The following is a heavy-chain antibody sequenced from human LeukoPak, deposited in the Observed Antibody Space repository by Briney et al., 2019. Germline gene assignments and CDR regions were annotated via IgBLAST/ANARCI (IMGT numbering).Heavy chain of an antibody. J-gene: IGHJ4*02. CDR1: GGSISSGSYY. CDR2: IYYSGST. D-gene: IGHD3-22*01. V-gene: IGHV4-61*01. CDR3: ARVLPSADYDSPSSTVDY. Sequence: PSETLSLTCTVSGGSISSGSYYWSWIRQPPGKGLEWIGYIYYSGSTNYNPSLKSRVTISVDTSKNQFSLKLSSVTAADTAVYYCARVLPSADYDSPSSTVDYWGQGTLVTVSS.